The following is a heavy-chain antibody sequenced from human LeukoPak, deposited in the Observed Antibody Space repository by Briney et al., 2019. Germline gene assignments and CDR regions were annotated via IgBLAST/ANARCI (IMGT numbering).Heavy chain of an antibody. Sequence: GGSLRLSCAASGFTFSSYGMSWVRQAPGKGLEWVSSISSSSSYIYYADSVKGRFTISRDNAKNSLYLQMNSLRAEDTALYYCARYYDYDSRGYYYYFDYWGQGTLVTVSS. D-gene: IGHD3-22*01. CDR3: ARYYDYDSRGYYYYFDY. J-gene: IGHJ4*02. V-gene: IGHV3-21*01. CDR2: ISSSSSYI. CDR1: GFTFSSYG.